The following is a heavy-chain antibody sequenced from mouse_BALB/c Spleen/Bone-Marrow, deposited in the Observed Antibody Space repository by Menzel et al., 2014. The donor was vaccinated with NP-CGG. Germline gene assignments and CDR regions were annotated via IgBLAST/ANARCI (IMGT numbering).Heavy chain of an antibody. CDR3: ARGHYGSSYSAVDY. V-gene: IGHV1-4*01. J-gene: IGHJ4*01. CDR2: INPSSGYT. Sequence: VQLQQSGAELARPGASVQMSCKASGSTFTNYTMHWIKQRPGQGLEWIGYINPSSGYTNDNQKFKVKATLTADKSSSTAYMQLISLTAEASAVYYGARGHYGSSYSAVDYWGQGTPVTVSS. CDR1: GSTFTNYT. D-gene: IGHD1-1*01.